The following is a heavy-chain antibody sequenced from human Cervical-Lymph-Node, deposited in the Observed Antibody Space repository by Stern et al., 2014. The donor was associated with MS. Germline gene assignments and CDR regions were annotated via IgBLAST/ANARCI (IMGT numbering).Heavy chain of an antibody. D-gene: IGHD5-18*01. CDR1: GYTFTGYY. J-gene: IGHJ5*02. V-gene: IGHV1-2*06. Sequence: VQLLESGAEVKKPGASVKVSCKASGYTFTGYYMHWVRQAPGQGLEWMGRINPNSGGTNYAQKFQGRVTMTRDTSISTAYMELSRLRSDDTAVYYCARVYAPLWLNWFDPWGQGTLVTVSS. CDR3: ARVYAPLWLNWFDP. CDR2: INPNSGGT.